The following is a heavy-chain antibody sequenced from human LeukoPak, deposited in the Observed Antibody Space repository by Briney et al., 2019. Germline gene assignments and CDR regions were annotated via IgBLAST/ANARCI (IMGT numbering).Heavy chain of an antibody. CDR2: IYHSGST. CDR1: GYSISSGYY. V-gene: IGHV4-38-2*01. CDR3: ARTMDGYNPDFDY. Sequence: SETLSLTCAVSGYSISSGYYWGWIRQPPGKGLEWIGSIYHSGSTYYNPSLKSRVTISVDTSKNQFSLKLSSVTAADTAVYYCARTMDGYNPDFDYWGQGTLVTVSS. J-gene: IGHJ4*02. D-gene: IGHD5-24*01.